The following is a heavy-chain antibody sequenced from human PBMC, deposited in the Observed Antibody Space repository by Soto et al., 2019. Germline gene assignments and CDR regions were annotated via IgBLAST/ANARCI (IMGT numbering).Heavy chain of an antibody. CDR1: GFTFSSDG. CDR3: AKDLLGPGRAYGMDV. J-gene: IGHJ6*02. V-gene: IGHV3-30*18. CDR2: ISSDGSNK. Sequence: QVQLVESGGGVVQPGRSLRLACAASGFTFSSDGMHWVRQAPGKGLEWVAVISSDGSNKYYPDSVKGRFTIYRDNSKNTLYLQMNSLRAEDTAVYYCAKDLLGPGRAYGMDVWGQGTTGTVSS. D-gene: IGHD7-27*01.